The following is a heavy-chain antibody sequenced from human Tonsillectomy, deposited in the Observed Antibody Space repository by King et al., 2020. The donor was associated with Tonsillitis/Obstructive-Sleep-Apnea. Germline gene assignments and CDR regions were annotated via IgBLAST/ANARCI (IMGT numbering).Heavy chain of an antibody. D-gene: IGHD3-10*01. CDR1: GGSISSSSYY. CDR3: ARSGENIMVRGVIDHYYFDY. J-gene: IGHJ4*02. CDR2: IYYSGNT. V-gene: IGHV4-39*01. Sequence: LQLQESGPGLVKPSETLSLTCTVSGGSISSSSYYWGWIRQPPGKGLEWIGSIYYSGNTYYNPSLKSRVIISVDTSKNQFSLKLSSVTAADTAVYYCARSGENIMVRGVIDHYYFDYWGQGALVTVSS.